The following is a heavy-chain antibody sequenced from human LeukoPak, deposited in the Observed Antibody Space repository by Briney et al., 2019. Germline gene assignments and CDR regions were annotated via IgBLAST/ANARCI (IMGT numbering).Heavy chain of an antibody. D-gene: IGHD3-10*01. CDR1: GGSISSSSYY. V-gene: IGHV4-39*01. CDR3: ARHTSMVRGVMKYYFDY. CDR2: IYYSGST. Sequence: SETLSLTCTVSGGSISSSSYYWVWMRQPPGKGLEWIASIYYSGSTYYNPSLKSRVTISVDTSKNQFSLRLNSVTAADTAVYYCARHTSMVRGVMKYYFDYWGQGTLATVSS. J-gene: IGHJ4*02.